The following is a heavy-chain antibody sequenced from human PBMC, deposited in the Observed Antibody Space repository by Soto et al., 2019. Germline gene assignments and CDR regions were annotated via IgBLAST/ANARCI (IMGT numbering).Heavy chain of an antibody. D-gene: IGHD3-22*01. CDR3: AKGISPYYYDSSGYYHLDFDY. CDR1: GGSISSGGYY. Sequence: SETLSLTCTVSGGSISSGGYYWSWIRQHPGKGLEWIGYIYYSGSTYYNPSLKSRVTISVDTSKNQFSLKLSSVTAADTAVYYCAKGISPYYYDSSGYYHLDFDYWGQGTLVTVSS. V-gene: IGHV4-31*03. J-gene: IGHJ4*02. CDR2: IYYSGST.